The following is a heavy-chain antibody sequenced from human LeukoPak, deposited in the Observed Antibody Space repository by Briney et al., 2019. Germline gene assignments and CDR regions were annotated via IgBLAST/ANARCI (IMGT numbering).Heavy chain of an antibody. CDR3: ARDRTILSSSWYVGYYYYYYMDV. Sequence: GGSLRLSCAASGFTFSSYWMSWVRQAPGKGLEWVANIKQDGSEKYYVDSVKGRFAISRDNAKNSLYLQMNSLRAEDTAVYYCARDRTILSSSWYVGYYYYYYMDVWGKGTTVTVSS. J-gene: IGHJ6*03. CDR2: IKQDGSEK. D-gene: IGHD6-13*01. CDR1: GFTFSSYW. V-gene: IGHV3-7*01.